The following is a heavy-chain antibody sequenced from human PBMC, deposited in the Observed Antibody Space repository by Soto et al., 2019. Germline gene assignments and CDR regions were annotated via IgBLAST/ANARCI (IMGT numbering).Heavy chain of an antibody. Sequence: HVQLQESGPGLVKPSETLSLTCTVPGGSISSYYWSWIRQPPGKGLECIWYIYYSGSTNYNPSLKSGVPVALDTSKNQSSLKLSSVTAADTAVYYCARDSRVNYASSSFYYYCGMDVWGQGTTVTVSS. D-gene: IGHD6-6*01. CDR2: IYYSGST. CDR3: ARDSRVNYASSSFYYYCGMDV. J-gene: IGHJ6*02. V-gene: IGHV4-59*01. CDR1: GGSISSYY.